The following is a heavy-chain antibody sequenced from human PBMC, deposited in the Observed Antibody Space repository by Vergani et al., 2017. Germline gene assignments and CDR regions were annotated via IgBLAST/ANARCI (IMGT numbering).Heavy chain of an antibody. Sequence: EVQLLESGGGLVQPGGSLRLSCAASGFTFSSYAMSWVRQAPGKGLEWVSAISGSGGSTYYADSVKGRLTISRDNSKNTLYLQMNSVRAEDTGVYYCAKNVVRITIFGLERPAGGIDYWGQGSLVTVSS. V-gene: IGHV3-23*01. CDR2: ISGSGGST. D-gene: IGHD3-3*01. CDR3: AKNVVRITIFGLERPAGGIDY. CDR1: GFTFSSYA. J-gene: IGHJ4*02.